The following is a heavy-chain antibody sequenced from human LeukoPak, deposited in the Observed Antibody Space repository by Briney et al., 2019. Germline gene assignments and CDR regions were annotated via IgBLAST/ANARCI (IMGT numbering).Heavy chain of an antibody. D-gene: IGHD3-22*01. CDR1: EFTFSSYS. CDR3: ARTRSGGYLTFDY. J-gene: IGHJ4*02. V-gene: IGHV3-48*01. Sequence: GGSLRLSCAASEFTFSSYSMNWVRQAPGKGLEWVSYITNSGNSKSYADSVKGRFTISRDNTKNSPYLQMNGLRAEDTAVYYCARTRSGGYLTFDYWGQGILVTVSS. CDR2: ITNSGNSK.